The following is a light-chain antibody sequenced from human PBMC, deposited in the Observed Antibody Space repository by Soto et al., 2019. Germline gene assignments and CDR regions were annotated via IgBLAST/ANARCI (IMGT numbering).Light chain of an antibody. CDR3: QQYDDLPIT. CDR1: QDISHY. CDR2: DAS. J-gene: IGKJ5*01. V-gene: IGKV1-33*01. Sequence: DTQITQSPSALSASVGDTVTITSQSSQDISHYLNWYQQKPGKALKLLIYDASNLHPGLPSRFRGSGSATEFSFNITSLQHEDVATYYCQQYDDLPITFGQGTRMEIK.